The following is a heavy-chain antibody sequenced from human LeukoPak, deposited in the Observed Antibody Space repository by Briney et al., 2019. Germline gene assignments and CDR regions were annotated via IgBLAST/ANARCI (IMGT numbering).Heavy chain of an antibody. D-gene: IGHD2-2*01. CDR3: AKRYFCTTTTCYGFDY. CDR1: GFTFSSYA. CDR2: ISGSDGTT. J-gene: IGHJ4*02. V-gene: IGHV3-23*01. Sequence: GGSLRLSCAASGFTFSSYAMGWVRQAPGKGLEWVSGISGSDGTTYYADSVKGRFTISRDNSKNTLYLQMNSLRAEDTALYYCAKRYFCTTTTCYGFDYWGQGTPVTVSS.